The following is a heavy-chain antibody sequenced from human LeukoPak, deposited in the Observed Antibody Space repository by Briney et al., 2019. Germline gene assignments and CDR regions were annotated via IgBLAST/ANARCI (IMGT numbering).Heavy chain of an antibody. J-gene: IGHJ4*02. D-gene: IGHD3-10*01. CDR3: ARERVRGEYYLDY. CDR2: MWFDGSDK. V-gene: IGHV3-30*02. CDR1: GFTFSDYV. Sequence: GGSLRLSCAASGFTFSDYVMHWVRQAPGKGLEWVSLMWFDGSDKYYADSVKGRFTISRDNSKNTVYLQMNSLRVEDTAVYYCARERVRGEYYLDYWGQGTLVTVSS.